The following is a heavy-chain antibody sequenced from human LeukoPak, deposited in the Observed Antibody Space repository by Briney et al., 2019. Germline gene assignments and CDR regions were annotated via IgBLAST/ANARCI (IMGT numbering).Heavy chain of an antibody. V-gene: IGHV1-69*05. CDR1: GGTFSSYA. Sequence: ASVKVSCKASGGTFSSYAISWVRQAPGQGLEWMGGIIPIFGTANYAQKFQGRVTITTDESTSTAYMELSSLRSEDTAVYYCARGYYSGYVKLDTYYYYYYMDVWGKGTTVTVSS. CDR2: IIPIFGTA. CDR3: ARGYYSGYVKLDTYYYYYYMDV. J-gene: IGHJ6*03. D-gene: IGHD5-12*01.